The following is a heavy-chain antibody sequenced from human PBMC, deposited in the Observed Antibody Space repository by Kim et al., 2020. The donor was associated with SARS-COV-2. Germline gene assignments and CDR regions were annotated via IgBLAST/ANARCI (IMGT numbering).Heavy chain of an antibody. Sequence: RFTISRDNSKNTLYLQMNSLRAEDTAVYYCAKDSARVRSSSYYYYYGMDVWGQGTTVTVSS. CDR3: AKDSARVRSSSYYYYYGMDV. V-gene: IGHV3-30*02. D-gene: IGHD6-6*01. J-gene: IGHJ6*02.